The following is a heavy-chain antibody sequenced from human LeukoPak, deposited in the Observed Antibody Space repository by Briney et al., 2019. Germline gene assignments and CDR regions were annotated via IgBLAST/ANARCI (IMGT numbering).Heavy chain of an antibody. Sequence: SGGSLRLSCAASGFTFTNYAMTWVRQAPGKGLEWVSVISGSGSNTDYADSVKGRFTISRDNSKNTLSLQMNSLRAEDTAIYYCAKLVGTGTTATDYWGQGTLVTVSS. V-gene: IGHV3-23*01. CDR2: ISGSGSNT. J-gene: IGHJ4*02. CDR1: GFTFTNYA. CDR3: AKLVGTGTTATDY. D-gene: IGHD1-1*01.